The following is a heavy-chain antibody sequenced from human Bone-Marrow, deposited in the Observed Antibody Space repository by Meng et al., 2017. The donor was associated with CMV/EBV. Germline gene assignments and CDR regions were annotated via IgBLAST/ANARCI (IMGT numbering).Heavy chain of an antibody. V-gene: IGHV3-53*01. D-gene: IGHD6-19*01. CDR3: AREGALAGKGGGFDP. Sequence: GESLKISCAASGTTVSTNYMSWVRQAPGKGLEWVSVIYSGGSTYYADSVKGRFTISRDNSKNTLYLQMNSLRAEDTALYYCAREGALAGKGGGFDPWGQGTMVTVSS. CDR1: GTTVSTNY. CDR2: IYSGGST. J-gene: IGHJ5*01.